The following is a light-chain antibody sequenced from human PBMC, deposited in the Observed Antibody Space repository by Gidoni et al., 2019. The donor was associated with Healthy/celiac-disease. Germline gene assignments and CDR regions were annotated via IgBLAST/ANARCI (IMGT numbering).Light chain of an antibody. CDR1: QSDLDSSNNKNY. CDR3: QHSYGT. Sequence: DIMMTQSPDSLAVSLGERATIHCKSIQSDLDSSNNKNYLAWYQQKPGQPPKLLIYWESTRASGVPDRFSGSGSCTDFTLTLSSLQAAYVSFYYCQHSYGTFGQGTKVEIK. J-gene: IGKJ1*01. CDR2: WES. V-gene: IGKV4-1*01.